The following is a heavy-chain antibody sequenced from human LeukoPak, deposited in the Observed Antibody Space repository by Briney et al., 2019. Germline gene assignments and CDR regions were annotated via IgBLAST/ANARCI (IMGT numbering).Heavy chain of an antibody. CDR3: ARARYREINYAYAGGFYYMDV. CDR1: GGSLSPYY. Sequence: SETLSLTCTVSGGSLSPYYWSWIRQSPGKGLEWIGYISYSGSTNSHPSPKSRVTISVDMSKPQFYLELSSVTAADTAVYYCARARYREINYAYAGGFYYMDVWGKGTTVTVSS. D-gene: IGHD1-26*01. J-gene: IGHJ6*03. V-gene: IGHV4-59*01. CDR2: ISYSGST.